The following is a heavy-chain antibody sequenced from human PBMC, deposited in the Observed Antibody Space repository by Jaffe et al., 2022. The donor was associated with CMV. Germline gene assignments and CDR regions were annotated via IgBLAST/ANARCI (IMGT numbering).Heavy chain of an antibody. V-gene: IGHV3-13*04. J-gene: IGHJ2*01. Sequence: EVQVVESGGGLVQPGGSLRLSCAASGFTFRSYDMHWVRQAPGKGLEWVSAIGIGGDKYFADSVKGRFSVSRENAKNSLSLEMNSLRVGDTAVYYCVRLAAAGYFDLWGRGTLVTVSS. D-gene: IGHD6-13*01. CDR3: VRLAAAGYFDL. CDR1: GFTFRSYD. CDR2: IGIGGDK.